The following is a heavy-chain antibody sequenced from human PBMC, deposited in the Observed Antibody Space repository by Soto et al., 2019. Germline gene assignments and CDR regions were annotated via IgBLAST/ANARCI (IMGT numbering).Heavy chain of an antibody. CDR1: GYSFTSYA. D-gene: IGHD2-21*02. J-gene: IGHJ4*02. CDR3: ARDSGGGDPGHY. Sequence: GASVKVSCKASGYSFTSYAMHWVRQAPGQRLEWMGWINAGNGNTKYSQKFQGRVTITRDTSASTAYMELSSLRSEVTAVYYCARDSGGGDPGHYWGQGTLVTVSS. V-gene: IGHV1-3*01. CDR2: INAGNGNT.